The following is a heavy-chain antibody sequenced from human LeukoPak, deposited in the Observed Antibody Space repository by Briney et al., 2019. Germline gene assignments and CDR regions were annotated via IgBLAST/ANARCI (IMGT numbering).Heavy chain of an antibody. CDR2: IYYSGST. J-gene: IGHJ4*02. CDR3: ARQIGDYGGPGDLDY. Sequence: SETLSLTCTVSGGSISSSSYYWGWIRQPPGKGLEWIGSIYYSGSTYYNPSLKSRVTISVDTSKNQFSLKLSSVTAADTAVYYCARQIGDYGGPGDLDYWGQGTLVTVSS. V-gene: IGHV4-39*01. CDR1: GGSISSSSYY. D-gene: IGHD4-23*01.